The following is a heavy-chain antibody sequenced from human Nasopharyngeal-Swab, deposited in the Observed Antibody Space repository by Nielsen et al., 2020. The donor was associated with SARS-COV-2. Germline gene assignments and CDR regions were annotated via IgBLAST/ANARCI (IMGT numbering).Heavy chain of an antibody. CDR3: AGNFYSGNSGEY. J-gene: IGHJ4*02. V-gene: IGHV4-39*01. CDR1: GGSISSSSYY. D-gene: IGHD2-15*01. CDR2: IYYSGST. Sequence: SETLSLTCTVSGGSISSSSYYWGWIRQPPGKGLEWIGSIYYSGSTYYNPSLKSRVTISVDTSKNQFSLKLSSVTAADTAVYYCAGNFYSGNSGEYWGQGILVTVSS.